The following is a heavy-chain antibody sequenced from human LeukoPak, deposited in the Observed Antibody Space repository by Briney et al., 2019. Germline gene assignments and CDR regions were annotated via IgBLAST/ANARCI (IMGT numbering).Heavy chain of an antibody. J-gene: IGHJ4*02. CDR2: INPKNVDT. D-gene: IGHD5-18*01. Sequence: GASVKVSCKASGYTFSGFYINWVRQAPGQGLEWMGWINPKNVDTHYAQDFLGRVTMTRDTSISTAYMELSRLTSDDTAVYYCARDGRLRNGYDDFYIWGQGTLVTVSS. V-gene: IGHV1-2*02. CDR3: ARDGRLRNGYDDFYI. CDR1: GYTFSGFY.